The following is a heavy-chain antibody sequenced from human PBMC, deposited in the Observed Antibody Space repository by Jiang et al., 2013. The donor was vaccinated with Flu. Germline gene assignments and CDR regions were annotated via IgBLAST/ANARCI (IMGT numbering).Heavy chain of an antibody. V-gene: IGHV1-46*04. CDR1: GYRFATYY. Sequence: SGAEVKKPGDSVKVSCTTSGYRFATYYIHWVRQAPEQGLEWLGVINPGDGGTTYAQKLQGRVIMTRDASTNTVYMDVTNLRFEDAAVYYCATFAGASGTFDHWGQGTLVTVSS. CDR2: INPGDGGT. CDR3: ATFAGASGTFDH. D-gene: IGHD1-26*01. J-gene: IGHJ4*02.